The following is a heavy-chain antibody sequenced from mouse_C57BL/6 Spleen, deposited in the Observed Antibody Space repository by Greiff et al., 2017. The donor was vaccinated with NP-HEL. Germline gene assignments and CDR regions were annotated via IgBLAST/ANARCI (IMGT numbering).Heavy chain of an antibody. CDR1: GYAFSSSW. V-gene: IGHV1-82*01. CDR3: AKGGSTMVTTGAYYFDY. J-gene: IGHJ2*01. CDR2: IYPGDGDT. D-gene: IGHD2-2*01. Sequence: LVESGASVKISCKASGYAFSSSWMNWVKQRPGKGLEWIGRIYPGDGDTNYNGKFKGKATLTADKSSSTAYMQLSSLTSEDSAVYFCAKGGSTMVTTGAYYFDYWGQGTTLTVSS.